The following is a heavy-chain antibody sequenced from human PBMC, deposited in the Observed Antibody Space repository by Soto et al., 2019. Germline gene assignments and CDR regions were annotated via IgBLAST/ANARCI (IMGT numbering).Heavy chain of an antibody. J-gene: IGHJ4*02. V-gene: IGHV3-23*01. Sequence: EVQLLESGGGFVQPGGSLRLSCAASGLTFSIYAMSWVRQAPGKGPEWVSSISGSGSSTYYADSVKGWFTISRDNSKNNLFLQVDSLRAEDTALYYCAKGRRNTYGSGAYNKAGGDYWGQGTLVTVSS. CDR2: ISGSGSST. CDR3: AKGRRNTYGSGAYNKAGGDY. D-gene: IGHD3-10*01. CDR1: GLTFSIYA.